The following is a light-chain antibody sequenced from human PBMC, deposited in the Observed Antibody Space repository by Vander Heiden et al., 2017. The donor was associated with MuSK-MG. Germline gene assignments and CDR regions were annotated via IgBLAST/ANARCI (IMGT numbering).Light chain of an antibody. V-gene: IGKV1-39*01. CDR2: AAS. Sequence: DIQMTQSPSSLSASVGDRVTITCQASQSISSYLNWYQQKPGKAPKLLIYAASILQSGVPSRFSGSGSGTDFTLTISRLQPEDFATYYCQQCDSTSRTFGHGTKVEIK. CDR3: QQCDSTSRT. CDR1: QSISSY. J-gene: IGKJ1*01.